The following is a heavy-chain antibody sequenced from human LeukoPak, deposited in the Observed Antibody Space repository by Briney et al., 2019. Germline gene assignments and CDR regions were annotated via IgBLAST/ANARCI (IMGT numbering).Heavy chain of an antibody. Sequence: GGSLRLSCAASGFTFSSYAMNWVRQAPGKGLQWVSGINGNGGSTYYADSVKGRFTISRDSAKDSLFLQMNSLRAEDTAVYYCARALHDSSGYYFDYWGQGTLVTVSS. D-gene: IGHD3-22*01. V-gene: IGHV3-23*01. CDR2: INGNGGST. CDR3: ARALHDSSGYYFDY. J-gene: IGHJ4*02. CDR1: GFTFSSYA.